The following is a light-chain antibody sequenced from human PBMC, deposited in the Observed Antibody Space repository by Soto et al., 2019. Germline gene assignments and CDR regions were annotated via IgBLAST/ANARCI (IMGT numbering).Light chain of an antibody. J-gene: IGLJ1*01. Sequence: QSALTQPASVSGSPGQSITISCTGTGSDVGGYDYVSWYQHHPGKAPKVMIYEVTNRPSGVSNRFSGSKSGNTASLTISGLLAEDEADCYCSSYTSSSTYAFGTGTKVTVL. CDR1: GSDVGGYDY. CDR3: SSYTSSSTYA. CDR2: EVT. V-gene: IGLV2-14*01.